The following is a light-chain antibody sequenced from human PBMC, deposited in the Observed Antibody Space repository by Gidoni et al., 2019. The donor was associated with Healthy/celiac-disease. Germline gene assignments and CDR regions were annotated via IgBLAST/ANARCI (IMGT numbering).Light chain of an antibody. CDR1: SSDVGGYNY. V-gene: IGLV2-8*01. Sequence: QSALTQPPSASGSPGQSVTISCTGTSSDVGGYNYVSWDQQHPGKAPKLMIYEVSKRPSGVPDRCSGSKSGNTASLTVSGLQAEDEADYYCSSYAGSNNFDVVFGGGTKLTVL. CDR2: EVS. J-gene: IGLJ2*01. CDR3: SSYAGSNNFDVV.